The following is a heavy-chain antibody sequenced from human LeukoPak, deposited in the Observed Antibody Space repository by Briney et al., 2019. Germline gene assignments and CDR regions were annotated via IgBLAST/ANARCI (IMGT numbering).Heavy chain of an antibody. J-gene: IGHJ6*02. CDR2: ISSFSTYI. CDR1: GFTFSGYT. D-gene: IGHD6-13*01. V-gene: IGHV3-21*01. Sequence: PGGSLRLSCAASGFTFSGYTMNWVRQAPGMGLEWVSSISSFSTYIYYADSLRGRFTISTDNANNSLFLQMNSLRAEDTAMYFWVRDQIAASLSGMDVWGQGTTVTVSS. CDR3: VRDQIAASLSGMDV.